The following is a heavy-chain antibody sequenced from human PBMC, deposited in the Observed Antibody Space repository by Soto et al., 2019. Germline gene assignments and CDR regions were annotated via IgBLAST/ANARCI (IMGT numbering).Heavy chain of an antibody. V-gene: IGHV4-31*03. D-gene: IGHD1-26*01. CDR2: IYYSGST. CDR1: GGSISSGGYY. J-gene: IGHJ5*02. CDR3: ARAVGDYPYTFDP. Sequence: SETLSLTCTVSGGSISSGGYYWSWIRQHPGKGLEWIGYIYYSGSTYYNPSLKSRVTISVDTSKNQFSLKLSSVTAADTAVYYCARAVGDYPYTFDPWGQGTLVTVS.